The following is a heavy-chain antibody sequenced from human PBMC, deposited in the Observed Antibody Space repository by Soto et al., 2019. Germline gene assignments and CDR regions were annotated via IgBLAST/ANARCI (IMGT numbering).Heavy chain of an antibody. CDR1: GFTFSSYA. CDR2: ISGSGGTT. V-gene: IGHV3-23*01. D-gene: IGHD6-25*01. J-gene: IGHJ4*02. CDR3: AKFFVETGGSSGWPWTFHY. Sequence: EVQLLESGGGLVQPGRSLRLSCAASGFTFSSYAMSWVRQAPGKGLEWVSAISGSGGTTYYAASVKGRLTISRDNSKSTLFLQMNSLRAEDTAVYYCAKFFVETGGSSGWPWTFHYWGQGTLVTVSS.